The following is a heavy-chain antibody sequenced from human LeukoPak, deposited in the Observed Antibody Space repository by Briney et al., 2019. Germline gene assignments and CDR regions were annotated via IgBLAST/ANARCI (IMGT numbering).Heavy chain of an antibody. CDR3: ARRSVANGSYFAY. Sequence: SETLSLTCTVSGGSISSYYWSWIRQPAGKGLEWIGRIYTSGSTNYNPSLKSRVTMSVDTSKNQFSLPLSSVPAADPAVYYCARRSVANGSYFAYWGQATPVTVSS. CDR2: IYTSGST. J-gene: IGHJ4*02. D-gene: IGHD2-15*01. CDR1: GGSISSYY. V-gene: IGHV4-4*07.